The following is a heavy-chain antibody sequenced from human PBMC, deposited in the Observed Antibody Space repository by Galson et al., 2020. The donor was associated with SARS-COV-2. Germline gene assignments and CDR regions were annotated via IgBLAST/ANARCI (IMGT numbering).Heavy chain of an antibody. CDR1: GLTFNRFA. D-gene: IGHD3-3*01. V-gene: IGHV3-64*02. CDR2: INSDGNKM. Sequence: GGSLRLSCVVSGLTFNRFAMHWVRQAPGKGLEHISAINSDGNKMYYADSVKGRFTISRDNSKNTLYLQMGSLRAEDKAVYYCARDPQSYDFWGGYPLYYFDSWGQGTLVTVSS. CDR3: ARDPQSYDFWGGYPLYYFDS. J-gene: IGHJ4*02.